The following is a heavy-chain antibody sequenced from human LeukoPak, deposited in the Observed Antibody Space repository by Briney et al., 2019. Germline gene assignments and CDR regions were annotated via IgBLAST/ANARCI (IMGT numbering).Heavy chain of an antibody. D-gene: IGHD3-3*01. CDR2: MNPNSGNT. CDR3: AREWNDFWSGYYLYNWFDP. J-gene: IGHJ5*02. Sequence: ASVKVSCKASGYTFTSYDINWVRQATGQGLEWMGWMNPNSGNTGYAQKFQGRVTITRNTSISTAYMELSSLRSEDTAVYYCAREWNDFWSGYYLYNWFDPWGQGTLVTVSS. CDR1: GYTFTSYD. V-gene: IGHV1-8*03.